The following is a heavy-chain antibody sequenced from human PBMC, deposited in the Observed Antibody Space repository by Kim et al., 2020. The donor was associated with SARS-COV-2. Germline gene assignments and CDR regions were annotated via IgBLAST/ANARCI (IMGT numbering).Heavy chain of an antibody. J-gene: IGHJ6*02. CDR1: GFTFSSYW. D-gene: IGHD5-18*01. Sequence: GGSLRLSCAASGFTFSSYWMHWVRQAPGKGLVWVSRINSDGSSTSYADSVKGRFTISRDNAKNTLYLQMNSLRAEDTAVYYCARARGYSYGSSGYYYGMDVWGQGTTVTVSS. CDR3: ARARGYSYGSSGYYYGMDV. V-gene: IGHV3-74*01. CDR2: INSDGSST.